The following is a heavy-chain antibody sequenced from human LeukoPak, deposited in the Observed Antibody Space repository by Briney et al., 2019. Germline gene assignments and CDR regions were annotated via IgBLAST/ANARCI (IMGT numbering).Heavy chain of an antibody. CDR1: EFTFSSYS. CDR3: ARAHYDILTGPNYFDY. J-gene: IGHJ4*02. CDR2: ISSSSSYI. V-gene: IGHV3-21*01. Sequence: VGSLRLSCAASEFTFSSYSMNWVRQVPGKGLEWVSSISSSSSYIYYADSVKGRFTISRDNAKNSPYLQMNSLRAEDTAVYYCARAHYDILTGPNYFDYWGQGTLLTVSS. D-gene: IGHD3-9*01.